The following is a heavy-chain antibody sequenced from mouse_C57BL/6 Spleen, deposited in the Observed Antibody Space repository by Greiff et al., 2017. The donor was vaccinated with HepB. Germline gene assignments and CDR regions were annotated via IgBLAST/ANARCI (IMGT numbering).Heavy chain of an antibody. CDR1: GFTFSSYT. V-gene: IGHV5-9*01. CDR2: ISGGGGNT. Sequence: EVMLVESGGGLVKPGGSLKLSCAASGFTFSSYTMSWVRQTPEKRLEWVATISGGGGNTYYPDSVKGRFTISRDNAKNTLYLQMSSLRSEDTALYYCARRAGRVTTVVAPFDYWGQGTTLTVSS. J-gene: IGHJ2*01. D-gene: IGHD1-1*01. CDR3: ARRAGRVTTVVAPFDY.